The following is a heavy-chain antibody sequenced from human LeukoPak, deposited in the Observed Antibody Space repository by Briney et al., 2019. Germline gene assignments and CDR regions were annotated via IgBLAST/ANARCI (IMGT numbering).Heavy chain of an antibody. CDR3: ARGVVVPAVYFDY. CDR1: GGSISNYY. D-gene: IGHD2-2*01. Sequence: SETLSLTCTVSGGSISNYYWSWIRQPPGKGLEWIGRIYSSGSTNYNPSLKSRVTISVDKSKNQFSLKLNTVAAADTAVYYCARGVVVPAVYFDYWGQGTLVTVSS. J-gene: IGHJ4*02. CDR2: IYSSGST. V-gene: IGHV4-59*12.